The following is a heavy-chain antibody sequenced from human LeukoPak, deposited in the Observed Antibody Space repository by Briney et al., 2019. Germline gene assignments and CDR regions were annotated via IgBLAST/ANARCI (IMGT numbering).Heavy chain of an antibody. D-gene: IGHD4-17*01. CDR1: GFTFSSYA. Sequence: GGSLRLSCAASGFTFSSYAMSWVRQAPGKGLEWVANIKHDGSEKYYVDSVKGRFTISRDNAENSLYLPMNSLRAEDTAVYYCVYSGDYEKGYWGQGTLVTVSS. J-gene: IGHJ4*02. V-gene: IGHV3-7*01. CDR3: VYSGDYEKGY. CDR2: IKHDGSEK.